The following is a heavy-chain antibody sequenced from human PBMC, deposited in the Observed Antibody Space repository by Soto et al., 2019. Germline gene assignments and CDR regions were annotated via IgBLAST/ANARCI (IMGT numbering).Heavy chain of an antibody. J-gene: IGHJ4*02. CDR2: IIPMLDIA. Sequence: GASVKVSCKASGGTFSSYTISWVRQAPGQGLEWMGRIIPMLDIANYAQKFQGRVTITADKSTSTAYMELSSLRYEDTAVYYCARASSGYQSNDYWGQGTLVTVSS. CDR3: ARASSGYQSNDY. V-gene: IGHV1-69*02. CDR1: GGTFSSYT. D-gene: IGHD5-12*01.